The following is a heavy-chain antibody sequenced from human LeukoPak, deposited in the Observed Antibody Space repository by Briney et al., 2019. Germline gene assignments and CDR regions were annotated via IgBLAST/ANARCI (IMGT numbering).Heavy chain of an antibody. CDR2: INHSGST. CDR1: GGSFSGYY. J-gene: IGHJ1*01. Sequence: SETLSLTCAVYGGSFSGYYWSWIRQPTGKGLEWIGEINHSGSTNYNPSLKSRVTISVDTSKNQFSLKLSSVTAADTAVYYCARGRWGYGGNSGYFQHWGQGTLVTVSS. D-gene: IGHD4-23*01. CDR3: ARGRWGYGGNSGYFQH. V-gene: IGHV4-34*01.